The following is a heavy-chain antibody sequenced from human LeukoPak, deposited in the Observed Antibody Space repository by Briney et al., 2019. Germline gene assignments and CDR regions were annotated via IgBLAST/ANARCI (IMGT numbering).Heavy chain of an antibody. D-gene: IGHD3-10*01. CDR3: ARDNSVGDIAWWFGP. J-gene: IGHJ5*02. CDR2: INDDGRST. Sequence: GGSLRLSCAASGFTFSSYWMHWVRQAPGKGLVGVSRINDDGRSTSYADSVKGRFTISRDNAKNTLYLQMNSLRSEDTAVYYCARDNSVGDIAWWFGPWGQGTLVTVSS. CDR1: GFTFSSYW. V-gene: IGHV3-74*01.